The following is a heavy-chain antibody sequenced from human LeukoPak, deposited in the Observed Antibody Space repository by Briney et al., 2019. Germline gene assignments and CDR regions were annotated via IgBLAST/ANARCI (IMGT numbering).Heavy chain of an antibody. D-gene: IGHD1-1*01. V-gene: IGHV4-31*03. J-gene: IGHJ4*02. CDR3: ASGDNDPLFDY. CDR1: GGSISSGGYY. CDR2: IYYSGST. Sequence: PQTLSLTCTVSGGSISSGGYYWSWIRQHPGKGLEWIGSIYYSGSTYYNPSLKGRVTISLVTSKNQFSLKLSSVTAADTAIYYCASGDNDPLFDYWGQGTLVTVSS.